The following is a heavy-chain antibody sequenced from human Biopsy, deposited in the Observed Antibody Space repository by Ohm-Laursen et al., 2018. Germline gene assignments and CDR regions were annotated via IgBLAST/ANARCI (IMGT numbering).Heavy chain of an antibody. V-gene: IGHV1-69*01. CDR2: IIPIFGII. D-gene: IGHD1-7*01. Sequence: SSVKVSCKTSGGTFSSYSISWVRQAPGQGLEWMGGIIPIFGIINHAQKFQGRVTISADESTTTAYMELGSLRSEDTAVYFCARGRLSGTRRALDIWGQGTMVTVSS. J-gene: IGHJ3*02. CDR1: GGTFSSYS. CDR3: ARGRLSGTRRALDI.